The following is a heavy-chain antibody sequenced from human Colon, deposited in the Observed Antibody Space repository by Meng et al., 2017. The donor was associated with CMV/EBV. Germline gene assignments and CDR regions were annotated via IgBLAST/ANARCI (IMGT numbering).Heavy chain of an antibody. D-gene: IGHD6-25*01. V-gene: IGHV4-59*01. CDR3: ARNIAAASNWFDS. Sequence: SETLSLTCTVSGGSMNFFSWSWIRQAPGKGLAWIGYIDYTGTTKYNPSLESRVTLSGDASQNQFSLKLRSVTAADTAVYYCARNIAAASNWFDSWGQGTLVTVSS. J-gene: IGHJ5*01. CDR2: IDYTGTT. CDR1: GGSMNFFS.